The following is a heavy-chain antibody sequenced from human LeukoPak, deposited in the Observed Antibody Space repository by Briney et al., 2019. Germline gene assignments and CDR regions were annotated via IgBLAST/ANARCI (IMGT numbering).Heavy chain of an antibody. CDR2: IYYSGST. Sequence: ASETLSLTCTVSGGSLSNYYWGWLRQPPGEGLEWFGSIYYSGSTYYNPSLKSRVTISVDTSKNQFSLTLSSVTAADTAVYYCARHESRWFGELLPTGRLDYWGQGTLVTVSS. J-gene: IGHJ4*02. CDR3: ARHESRWFGELLPTGRLDY. D-gene: IGHD3-10*01. V-gene: IGHV4-39*01. CDR1: GGSLSNYY.